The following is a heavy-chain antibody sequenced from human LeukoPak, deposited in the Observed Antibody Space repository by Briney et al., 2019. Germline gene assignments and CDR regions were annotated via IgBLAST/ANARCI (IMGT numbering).Heavy chain of an antibody. Sequence: PSETLSLTCTVSGASINNYYWTWIRQAPGKGLEWIGSMSYSGNTDYNPVLTKSRVTISVDRSKSQIYLSLGSVTAADTAVYFCAQQVVGTSNTFDTWGQGACVTVSS. CDR1: GASINNYY. V-gene: IGHV4-59*03. CDR3: AQQVVGTSNTFDT. D-gene: IGHD2-15*01. CDR2: MSYSGNT. J-gene: IGHJ3*02.